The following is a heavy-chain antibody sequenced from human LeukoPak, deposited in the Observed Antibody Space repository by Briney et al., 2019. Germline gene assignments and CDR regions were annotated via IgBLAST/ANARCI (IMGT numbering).Heavy chain of an antibody. CDR2: VIPVFGTS. D-gene: IGHD4-23*01. CDR1: EGTFRTSG. CDR3: AREDPPVVTSPFDY. J-gene: IGHJ4*02. Sequence: VASVKVSCKASEGTFRTSGVNWVRQAPGQRLEWMGCVIPVFGTSNYAEKFQDRVTITADESTSTAYMELSSLRSEDTAVYYCAREDPPVVTSPFDYWGQGTLVTVSS. V-gene: IGHV1-69*13.